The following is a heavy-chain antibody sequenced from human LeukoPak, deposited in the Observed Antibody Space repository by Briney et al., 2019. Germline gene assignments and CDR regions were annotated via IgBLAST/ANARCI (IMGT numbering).Heavy chain of an antibody. CDR2: IHKGYGRI. D-gene: IGHD6-6*01. V-gene: IGHV3-11*04. CDR3: ARCRSSSQDYYNYFMDV. Sequence: GGSLRLSCAASGFNFGDYHMNWIRQRPGKGLEWVSDIHKGYGRIYYAESVKGRFTISRDNAKNSLYLQMDSLRAEDTAVYYCARCRSSSQDYYNYFMDVWGKGTTVTVSS. J-gene: IGHJ6*03. CDR1: GFNFGDYH.